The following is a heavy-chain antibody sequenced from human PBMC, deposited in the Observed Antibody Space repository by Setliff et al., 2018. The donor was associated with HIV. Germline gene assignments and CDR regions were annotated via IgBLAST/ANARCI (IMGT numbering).Heavy chain of an antibody. D-gene: IGHD1-26*01. V-gene: IGHV4-61*02. CDR1: GYSISSGYY. CDR2: IYTSGST. J-gene: IGHJ4*02. Sequence: KPSETLSLTCAVSGYSISSGYYWSWIRQPAGKGLVWIGRIYTSGSTNYNPSLKSRVTISVDTTTNQVSLQVSSVTAVDTAVYYCARVPLRVVGTTTLLYHLDYWGLGTLVTVSS. CDR3: ARVPLRVVGTTTLLYHLDY.